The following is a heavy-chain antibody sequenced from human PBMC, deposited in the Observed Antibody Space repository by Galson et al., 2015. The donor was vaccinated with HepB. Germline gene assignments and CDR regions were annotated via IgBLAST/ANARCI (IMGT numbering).Heavy chain of an antibody. Sequence: SLRLSCAASGFTVSSNYMSWVRQAPGKGLEWVSVIYSGGSTYYADSVKGRFTISRDNSKNTLYLQMNSLRAEDTAVYYCARDPGPQYSYGYKYYYGMDVWGQGTTVTVSS. V-gene: IGHV3-53*01. D-gene: IGHD5-18*01. J-gene: IGHJ6*02. CDR3: ARDPGPQYSYGYKYYYGMDV. CDR1: GFTVSSNY. CDR2: IYSGGST.